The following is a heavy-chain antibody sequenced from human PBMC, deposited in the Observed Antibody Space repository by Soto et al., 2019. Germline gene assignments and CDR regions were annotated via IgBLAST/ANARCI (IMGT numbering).Heavy chain of an antibody. J-gene: IGHJ3*02. CDR3: ARRGYCTNGVCYTAAFDI. CDR1: GYTFTSYY. Sequence: GASVKVSCKASGYTFTSYYMHWLRHAPGPGLEWMGIINPSGGSTSYAQKFQGRVTMTRDTSTSTVYMELSSLRSEDTAVYYCARRGYCTNGVCYTAAFDIWGQGTMVTVS. V-gene: IGHV1-46*03. CDR2: INPSGGST. D-gene: IGHD2-8*01.